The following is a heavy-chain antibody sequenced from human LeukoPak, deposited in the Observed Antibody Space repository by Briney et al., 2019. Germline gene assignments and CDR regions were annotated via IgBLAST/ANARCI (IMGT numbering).Heavy chain of an antibody. CDR3: AKLGLKLGGDY. D-gene: IGHD3-16*01. J-gene: IGHJ4*02. CDR1: GFTFTNYA. V-gene: IGHV3-23*01. CDR2: IGSGGST. Sequence: PGGSLRLSCAASGFTFTNYAMSWVRQAPGKGLEWVSTIGSGGSTYYPDSVKGRFTISRDNSKNTLYLQMNSLRAEDTAVYYCAKLGLKLGGDYWGQGALVTVSS.